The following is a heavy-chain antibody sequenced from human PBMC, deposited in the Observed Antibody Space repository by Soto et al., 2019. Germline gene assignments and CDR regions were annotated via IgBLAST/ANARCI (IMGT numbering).Heavy chain of an antibody. Sequence: QITLKESGPTLVKPTQTLTLTCTFSGFSLSTRGVGVGWIRQTPGKALEWLALIYWDDDKRYSPSLKSRLTITQDTSKDQVLLVMSNMNPVDTATYYCIRVLWFGELFWGQGTLVTVSS. CDR1: GFSLSTRGVG. CDR2: IYWDDDK. D-gene: IGHD3-10*01. CDR3: IRVLWFGELF. V-gene: IGHV2-5*02. J-gene: IGHJ4*02.